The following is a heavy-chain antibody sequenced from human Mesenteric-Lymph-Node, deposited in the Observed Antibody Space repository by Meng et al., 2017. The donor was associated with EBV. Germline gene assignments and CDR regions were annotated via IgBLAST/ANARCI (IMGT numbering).Heavy chain of an antibody. J-gene: IGHJ4*02. D-gene: IGHD1-26*01. CDR2: MNPNSNAT. CDR1: GDTFTSYD. CDR3: ARDRGVVGAVIDY. V-gene: IGHV1-8*01. Sequence: QGQLVQSGAEVKKPGASVKVSCKASGDTFTSYDINWVRQATGQGLEWMGWMNPNSNATGDAQKFQGRVTMTRDIAITTAYMELNSLRSEDTALYYCARDRGVVGAVIDYWGQGTLVTVSS.